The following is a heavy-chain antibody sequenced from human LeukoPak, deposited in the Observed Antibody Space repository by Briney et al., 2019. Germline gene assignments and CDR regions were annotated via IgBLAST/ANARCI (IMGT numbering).Heavy chain of an antibody. CDR2: ISNDGGGT. CDR1: GFIFNNFG. V-gene: IGHV3-23*01. CDR3: AKGGSGYFLDL. J-gene: IGHJ5*02. D-gene: IGHD2/OR15-2a*01. Sequence: GGSLRLSCAASGFIFNNFGLTWVRQAPGKGLEWVSAISNDGGGTTYADFMKGRFTISRDNSKNTLFLQMNSLRAEDTALYYCAKGGSGYFLDLWGQGTLVTVSS.